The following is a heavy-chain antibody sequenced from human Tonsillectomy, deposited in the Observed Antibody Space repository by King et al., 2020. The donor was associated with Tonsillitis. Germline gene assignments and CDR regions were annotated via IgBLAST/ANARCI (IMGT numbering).Heavy chain of an antibody. CDR1: GFTFDDYA. Sequence: GQLVQSGGGLVQPGRSLRLSCAASGFTFDDYAMHWVRQAPGKGLEWDSGISWNSGSRGYADSVKGRFTISRDNAKNSLYLQMNSLRPEDTALYYCATEGAHDNYTSSYYYAMDVWGQGTPVTVSS. V-gene: IGHV3-9*01. CDR3: ATEGAHDNYTSSYYYAMDV. J-gene: IGHJ6*02. D-gene: IGHD4-11*01. CDR2: ISWNSGSR.